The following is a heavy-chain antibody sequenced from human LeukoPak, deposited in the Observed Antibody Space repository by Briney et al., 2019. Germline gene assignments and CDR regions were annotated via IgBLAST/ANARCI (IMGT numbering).Heavy chain of an antibody. CDR1: VGPLNSRGEH. CDR2: IYYSGNT. Sequence: TLTLTCTVSVGPLNSRGEHWRRIPQYPGKGRVWMGYIYYSGNTYYNPSLKSGVTISLDTSKNQFSLKLNSVTAADTAVYYCARSTVPYYFGYWGQGTLVTVSS. V-gene: IGHV4-31*03. CDR3: ARSTVPYYFGY. J-gene: IGHJ4*02. D-gene: IGHD4-17*01.